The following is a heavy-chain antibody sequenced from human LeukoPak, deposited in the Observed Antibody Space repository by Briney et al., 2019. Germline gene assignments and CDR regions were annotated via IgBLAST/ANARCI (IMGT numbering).Heavy chain of an antibody. V-gene: IGHV3-48*01. CDR3: ATGFWSGSGY. J-gene: IGHJ4*02. Sequence: GGSLRLSCAASGFTFSTYSMNWVRQAPGKGLEWISYISSSNSSVYYADSVKGRSTISRDNAKNSLYLQMNSLRAEDTAVYYCATGFWSGSGYWGQGTLVTVSS. D-gene: IGHD3-3*01. CDR2: ISSSNSSV. CDR1: GFTFSTYS.